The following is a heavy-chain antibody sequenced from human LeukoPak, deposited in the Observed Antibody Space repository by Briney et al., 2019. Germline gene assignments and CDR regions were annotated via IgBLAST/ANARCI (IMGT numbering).Heavy chain of an antibody. J-gene: IGHJ6*02. CDR2: INPNSGGT. CDR3: ARDIGAARPSGYYYYGMDV. V-gene: IGHV1-2*02. D-gene: IGHD6-6*01. CDR1: GYTFTGYY. Sequence: ASVKVSYKASGYTFTGYYMHWVRQAPGQGLEWMGGINPNSGGTNYAQKFQGRVAMTRDTSISTAYMELSRLRSDDTAVYYCARDIGAARPSGYYYYGMDVWGQGTTVTVSS.